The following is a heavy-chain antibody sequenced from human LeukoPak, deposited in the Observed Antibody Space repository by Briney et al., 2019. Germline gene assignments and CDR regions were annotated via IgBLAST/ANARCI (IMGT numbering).Heavy chain of an antibody. Sequence: PSETLSLTCAVYGGSFSGYYWSWIRQPPGKGLEWIGEINHSGSTNYNPSLKSRVTISVDTSKNQFSLKLSSVTAADTAVYYCARGRLALAPYVYVWGSLWGQGTMVTVSS. CDR1: GGSFSGYY. J-gene: IGHJ3*01. V-gene: IGHV4-34*01. CDR2: INHSGST. D-gene: IGHD3-16*01. CDR3: ARGRLALAPYVYVWGSL.